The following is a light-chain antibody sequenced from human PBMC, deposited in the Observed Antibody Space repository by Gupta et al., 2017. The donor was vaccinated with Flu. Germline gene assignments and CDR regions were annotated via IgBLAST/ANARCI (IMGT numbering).Light chain of an antibody. CDR1: NIGSKD. CDR2: DDS. J-gene: IGLJ2*01. CDR3: QVWDGSSDL. V-gene: IGLV3-21*02. Sequence: SYVLTQPPSVSVAPGETATITCGGNNIGSKDVHWFQQTPGPAPLLVLYDDSDRPSGIPERFSGSNSGNTATLTISRVEAGDEADYYCQVWDGSSDLFGGGTKLTV.